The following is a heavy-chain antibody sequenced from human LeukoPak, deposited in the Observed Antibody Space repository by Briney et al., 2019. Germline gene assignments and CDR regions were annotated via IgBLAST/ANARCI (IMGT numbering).Heavy chain of an antibody. CDR2: ISYDGSNK. Sequence: GGSLRLSCAASGFTFSSYAMHWVRQAPGKGLEWVAVISYDGSNKYYADSVKGRFTISRDNSKNTLYLQMNSLRAEDTAVYYCVREAWDILTGYSDYWGQGTLVTVSS. D-gene: IGHD3-9*01. CDR3: VREAWDILTGYSDY. CDR1: GFTFSSYA. J-gene: IGHJ4*02. V-gene: IGHV3-30*04.